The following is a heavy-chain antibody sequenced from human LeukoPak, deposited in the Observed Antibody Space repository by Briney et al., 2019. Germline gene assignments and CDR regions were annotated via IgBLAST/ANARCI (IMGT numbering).Heavy chain of an antibody. CDR1: GFTVSNNY. CDR2: LYSAGAT. CDR3: ASGEVGVRKYYSDPFHH. D-gene: IGHD3-10*01. Sequence: PGGSLRLSCAVSGFTVSNNYMSWVRQAPGKGLEWASILYSAGATYYADSVRGRFTIARDNSKNTVFLQMNSLRAEDTAVYYCASGEVGVRKYYSDPFHHWGQGTLVTVSS. V-gene: IGHV3-53*01. J-gene: IGHJ4*02.